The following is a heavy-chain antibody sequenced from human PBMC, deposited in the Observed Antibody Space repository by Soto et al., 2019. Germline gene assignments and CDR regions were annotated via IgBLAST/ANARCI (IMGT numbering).Heavy chain of an antibody. Sequence: QVQLVQSGAEVKKPGASVKVSCKASGYTFTDYYMHCVRQAPGQGLEWMGWINPTSGGTNYAQKFQGRVTMTRDTSISTGYMEVRRLRSDDTAGYYCARVIRCSSTSCHPPRYWGQGTLVIVSS. J-gene: IGHJ4*02. CDR2: INPTSGGT. V-gene: IGHV1-2*02. CDR1: GYTFTDYY. CDR3: ARVIRCSSTSCHPPRY. D-gene: IGHD2-2*01.